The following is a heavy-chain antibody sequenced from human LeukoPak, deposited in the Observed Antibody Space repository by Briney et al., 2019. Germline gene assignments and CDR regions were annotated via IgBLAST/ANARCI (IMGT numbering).Heavy chain of an antibody. V-gene: IGHV4-34*01. J-gene: IGHJ4*02. CDR3: ARGLRGYSYGLR. CDR1: GGSFSGYY. Sequence: PSETLSLTCAVYGGSFSGYYWSWIRQPPGKGLEWIGEINHSGSTNYNPSLKSRVTISVDTSKNQFSLKLSSVTAADTAVYYCARGLRGYSYGLRWGQGTLVTVSS. CDR2: INHSGST. D-gene: IGHD5-18*01.